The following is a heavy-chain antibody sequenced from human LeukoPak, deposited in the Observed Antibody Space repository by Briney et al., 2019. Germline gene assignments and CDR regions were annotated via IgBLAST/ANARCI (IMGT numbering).Heavy chain of an antibody. CDR3: ARERAEQVPQIASYCSGGSCYSRYYYYYYGMDV. J-gene: IGHJ6*02. D-gene: IGHD2-15*01. Sequence: PSETLSLTCTVSGGSISSSSYYWGWIRQPPGKGLEWIGSIYYSGSTYYNPSLKSRVTISVDTSKNQFSLKLSSVTAADTAVYYCARERAEQVPQIASYCSGGSCYSRYYYYYYGMDVWGQGTTVTVSS. V-gene: IGHV4-39*07. CDR2: IYYSGST. CDR1: GGSISSSSYY.